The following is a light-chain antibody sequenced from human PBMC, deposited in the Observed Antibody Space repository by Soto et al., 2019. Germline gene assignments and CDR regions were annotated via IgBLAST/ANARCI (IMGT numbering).Light chain of an antibody. CDR2: GAS. J-gene: IGKJ5*01. CDR3: QQYHKWPPIT. V-gene: IGKV3-15*01. CDR1: QSVGSF. Sequence: EIVLTQSPATLSLSPGERATLSCRACQSVGSFLAWYQQKPGQAPRLLIYGASTRATGVTARFRGGGSGTEFTLTISSLQSEDSAVYYCQQYHKWPPITFGQGSRLEIK.